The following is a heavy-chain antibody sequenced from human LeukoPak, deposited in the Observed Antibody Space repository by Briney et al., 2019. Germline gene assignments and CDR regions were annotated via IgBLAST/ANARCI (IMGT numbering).Heavy chain of an antibody. Sequence: GGSLRLSCAASGFTFSSYGMHWVRQAPGKGLEWVAFIRYDGSNKYYADSVKGRFTISRDNSKNTLYLQMNSLRAEDTAVYYCAINPAASLDYWGQGTLVTVSS. CDR1: GFTFSSYG. CDR2: IRYDGSNK. D-gene: IGHD2-15*01. CDR3: AINPAASLDY. V-gene: IGHV3-30*02. J-gene: IGHJ4*02.